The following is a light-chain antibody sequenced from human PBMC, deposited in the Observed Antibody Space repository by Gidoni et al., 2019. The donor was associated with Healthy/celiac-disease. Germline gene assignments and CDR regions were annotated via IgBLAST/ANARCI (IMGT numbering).Light chain of an antibody. CDR2: GAS. V-gene: IGKV3-20*01. Sequence: EIVLTQTPGTLSLSPGERATLSCRASQSVSSSYLAWYQQKPGKAPRLLIYGASSRATGIPDRFSGSGSGTDFTLTISRLEPEDFAVYYCQQYGSFSFTFGPGTKVDIK. CDR3: QQYGSFSFT. J-gene: IGKJ3*01. CDR1: QSVSSSY.